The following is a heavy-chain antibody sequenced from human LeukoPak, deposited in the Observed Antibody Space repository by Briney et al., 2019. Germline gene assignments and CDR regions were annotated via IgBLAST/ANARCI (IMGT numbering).Heavy chain of an antibody. CDR2: VYSGGST. CDR1: GFTVSSNY. D-gene: IGHD3-22*01. V-gene: IGHV3-53*01. Sequence: GGSLRLSCAASGFTVSSNYMSWVRQAPGKGLEWVSVVYSGGSTYYADSVKGRFTISRDNSKNTLYLQMNSLRAEDTAVYYCGGSSASITGDYWGQGTLVTVSS. CDR3: GGSSASITGDY. J-gene: IGHJ4*02.